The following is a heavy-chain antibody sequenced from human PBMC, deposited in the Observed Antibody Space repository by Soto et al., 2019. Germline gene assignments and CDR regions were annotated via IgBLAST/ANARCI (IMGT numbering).Heavy chain of an antibody. J-gene: IGHJ6*03. Sequence: SETLSLTCTVSGGSISSYYRSWIRQPPGKGLEWIGYIYYSGSTNYNPSLKSRVTISVDTSKNQFSLKLSSVTAADTAVYYCARLIGYYYYYMDVWGKGTTVTVSS. CDR1: GGSISSYY. V-gene: IGHV4-59*08. CDR3: ARLIGYYYYYMDV. CDR2: IYYSGST. D-gene: IGHD2-15*01.